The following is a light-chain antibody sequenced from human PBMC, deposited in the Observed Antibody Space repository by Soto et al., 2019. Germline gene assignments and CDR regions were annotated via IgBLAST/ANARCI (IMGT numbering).Light chain of an antibody. V-gene: IGKV3D-20*01. CDR1: QSVSSSY. Sequence: IVLTQSAASLSLSPGGRATLSCGASQSVSSSYLAWYQQKPGLAPRPLIYDASNRATGISARFSGSGSGTDFTLTIGSLEPEESALHYCQQRASWPHTSGQGTKVDIK. CDR2: DAS. CDR3: QQRASWPHT. J-gene: IGKJ2*01.